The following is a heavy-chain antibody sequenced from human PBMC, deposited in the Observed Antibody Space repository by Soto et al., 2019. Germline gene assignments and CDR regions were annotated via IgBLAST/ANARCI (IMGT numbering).Heavy chain of an antibody. J-gene: IGHJ6*02. V-gene: IGHV3-9*01. CDR1: GFTFDDYA. Sequence: EVQLVESGGGLVQPGRSLRLSCAASGFTFDDYAMHWVRQAPGKGLEWVSGISWNSGSIGYADSVKGRFTISRDNAKNSLYLQMNSLRAEDTALYYCAKGGQFYYYYGMDVWGRGTTVTVSS. CDR2: ISWNSGSI. CDR3: AKGGQFYYYYGMDV.